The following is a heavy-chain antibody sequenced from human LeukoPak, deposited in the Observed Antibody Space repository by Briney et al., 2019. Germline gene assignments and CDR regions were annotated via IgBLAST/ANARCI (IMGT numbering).Heavy chain of an antibody. J-gene: IGHJ6*04. CDR2: INPNSGGT. CDR3: ARDRYYGSGSYYYYYGMDV. D-gene: IGHD3-10*01. CDR1: GYTFTGYY. V-gene: IGHV1-2*04. Sequence: ASVKVSCKASGYTFTGYYMHWVRQAPGQGLEGMGWINPNSGGTNYAQKFQGWVTITRDTSISTAYMELSRLRSDDTAVYYCARDRYYGSGSYYYYYGMDVWGKGTTVTVSS.